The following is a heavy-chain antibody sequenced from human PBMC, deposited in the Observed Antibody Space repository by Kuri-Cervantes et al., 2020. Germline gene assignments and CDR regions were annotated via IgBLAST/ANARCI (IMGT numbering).Heavy chain of an antibody. Sequence: ESLKISCSASNGSISTFYWTWIRQSPGRGLEWIGDIYYTGSTNYSPSLRGRVAISVDTSKNQFSLHLRAVTAADTAVYFCAKGGYHPRLDPFDLWGRGTLVTVSS. J-gene: IGHJ3*01. CDR3: AKGGYHPRLDPFDL. V-gene: IGHV4-59*03. D-gene: IGHD5-12*01. CDR2: IYYTGST. CDR1: NGSISTFY.